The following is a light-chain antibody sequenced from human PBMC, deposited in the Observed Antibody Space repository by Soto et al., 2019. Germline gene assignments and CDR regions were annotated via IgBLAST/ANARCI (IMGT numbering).Light chain of an antibody. CDR1: SGHSRYA. CDR2: LNSDGSH. V-gene: IGLV4-69*01. CDR3: QTWATGVWV. J-gene: IGLJ3*02. Sequence: QPVLTQSPSASASLGASVKLTCTLSSGHSRYAIAWHQQQPEKGPRYLMKLNSDGSHSKGEGIPDRFSGSSSGAERYLTISSLQSEDEADYYCQTWATGVWVFGGGTKLTVL.